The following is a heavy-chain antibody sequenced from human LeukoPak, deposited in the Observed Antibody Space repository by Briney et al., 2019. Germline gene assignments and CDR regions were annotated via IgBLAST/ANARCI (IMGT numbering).Heavy chain of an antibody. CDR3: AREASGGYDSSGYRLRYFQH. Sequence: ASVKVSCKASGYTFTSYGISWVRQAPGQGLEWMGRINPNSGGTNYAQKFQGRVTMTRDTSISTAYMELSRLRSDDTAVYYCAREASGGYDSSGYRLRYFQHWGQGTLVTVSS. V-gene: IGHV1-2*06. J-gene: IGHJ1*01. CDR2: INPNSGGT. CDR1: GYTFTSYG. D-gene: IGHD3-22*01.